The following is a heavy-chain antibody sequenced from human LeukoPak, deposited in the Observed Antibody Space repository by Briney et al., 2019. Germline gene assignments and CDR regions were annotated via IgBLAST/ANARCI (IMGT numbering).Heavy chain of an antibody. CDR1: GFTFSDST. V-gene: IGHV3-21*01. CDR2: INSAGSTM. Sequence: GGSLRLSCAASGFTFSDSTMNWVRQASGKGLEWVASINSAGSTMHYADSVKGRLTISRDNAKNSLYLQLNSLRAEDTAVYYCVRGDTRDYWSQGTLITVSS. CDR3: VRGDTRDY. J-gene: IGHJ4*02. D-gene: IGHD3-16*01.